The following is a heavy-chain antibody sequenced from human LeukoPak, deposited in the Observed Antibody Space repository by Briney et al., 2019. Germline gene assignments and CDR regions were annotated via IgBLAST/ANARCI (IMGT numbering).Heavy chain of an antibody. J-gene: IGHJ5*02. CDR1: GDSFSSNSAA. CDR3: ARGEGYSFGYWWLDP. V-gene: IGHV6-1*01. CDR2: TYYRSKWYN. D-gene: IGHD5-18*01. Sequence: SQTLSLTCAISGDSFSSNSAAWNWIRQSPSRGLEWLGRTYYRSKWYNDYAVSVKSRITINSDTSKNQFSLQLNSVTPEDTAVYFCARGEGYSFGYWWLDPWGQGTLVTVSS.